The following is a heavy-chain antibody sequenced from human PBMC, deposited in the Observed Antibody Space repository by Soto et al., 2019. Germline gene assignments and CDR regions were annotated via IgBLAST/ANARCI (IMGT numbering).Heavy chain of an antibody. CDR2: MTSDTKTI. CDR1: GFRFNIYS. J-gene: IGHJ4*02. D-gene: IGHD6-19*01. CDR3: ARSVEGHFDY. V-gene: IGHV3-48*02. Sequence: EVQLVESGGGLVQPGGSLRLSCAASGFRFNIYSMNWIRQAPGKGLEWSAYMTSDTKTIKYGDSVMGRFTISRDNDNNVVYLQMNSLRDEDTAVYYCARSVEGHFDYWGQGTVVTVSA.